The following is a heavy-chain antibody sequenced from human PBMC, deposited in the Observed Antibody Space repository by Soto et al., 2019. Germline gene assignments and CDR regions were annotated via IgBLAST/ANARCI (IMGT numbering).Heavy chain of an antibody. CDR1: GFTFTSSA. CDR2: IVVGSGNT. J-gene: IGHJ6*02. V-gene: IGHV1-58*01. Sequence: SVKVSCKASGFTFTSSAVQWVRQARGQRLEWIGWIVVGSGNTNYAQKFQERVTITRDMSTSTAYMELSSLRSEDTAVYYCVAPNRYNWNLAYYYYGMDVWGQGTTVTVSS. CDR3: VAPNRYNWNLAYYYYGMDV. D-gene: IGHD1-20*01.